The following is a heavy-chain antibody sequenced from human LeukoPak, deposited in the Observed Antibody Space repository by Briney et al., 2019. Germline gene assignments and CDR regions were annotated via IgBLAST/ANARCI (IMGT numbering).Heavy chain of an antibody. J-gene: IGHJ4*02. CDR1: GFTFSNYW. CDR3: ARVDSSSSNFDY. CDR2: IKQDGSEK. Sequence: GGSLRLSCAASGFTFSNYWMSWVRQAPGKGLEWVANIKQDGSEKDYVDSVKGRFTISRDNAKNSLYLQMISLRAEDTAVYYCARVDSSSSNFDYWGQGTLVTVSS. D-gene: IGHD6-6*01. V-gene: IGHV3-7*03.